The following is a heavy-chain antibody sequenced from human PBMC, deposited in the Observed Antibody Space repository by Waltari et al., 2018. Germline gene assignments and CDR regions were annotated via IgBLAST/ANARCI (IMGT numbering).Heavy chain of an antibody. CDR3: ARSGSSSSLHSGTTGLFDY. CDR1: GYSFTSYW. D-gene: IGHD6-6*01. V-gene: IGHV5-51*03. Sequence: EVQLVQSGAEVKKPGESLKISCKGSGYSFTSYWIGWVRQMPGKGLEWMGIIYPGDSDTRYSPSFQGQVTISADKSISTAYLQWSSLKASDTAMYYCARSGSSSSLHSGTTGLFDYWGQGTLVTVSS. J-gene: IGHJ4*02. CDR2: IYPGDSDT.